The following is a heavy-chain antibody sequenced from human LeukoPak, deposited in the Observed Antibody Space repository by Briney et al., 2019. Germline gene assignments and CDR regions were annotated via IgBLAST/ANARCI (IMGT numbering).Heavy chain of an antibody. V-gene: IGHV3-48*04. CDR1: GFTFSSYS. Sequence: GGSLRLSCAASGFTFSSYSMNWVRQAPGKGLEWVSYISSSSSTRYYADSVKGRFTISRDNAKNSLYLQMNSLRAEDTAVYYCASESERPRWGQGTLVTVSS. D-gene: IGHD1-1*01. J-gene: IGHJ4*02. CDR3: ASESERPR. CDR2: ISSSSSTR.